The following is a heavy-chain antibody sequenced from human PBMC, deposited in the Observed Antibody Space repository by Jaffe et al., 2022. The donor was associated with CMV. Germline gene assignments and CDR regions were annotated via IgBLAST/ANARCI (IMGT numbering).Heavy chain of an antibody. Sequence: QVQLQESGPGLVKPSQTLSLSCSVSGGSIRGGDFFWSWLRQHPGKGLEWLGFIDYSGSAYYNPSLKSRLTISVDTSKNQFSLKLSSVTAADTAVYYCARDGEDTGYERVYYGMDVWGQGTTVIVSS. CDR3: ARDGEDTGYERVYYGMDV. V-gene: IGHV4-31*03. J-gene: IGHJ6*02. CDR1: GGSIRGGDFF. CDR2: IDYSGSA. D-gene: IGHD5-12*01.